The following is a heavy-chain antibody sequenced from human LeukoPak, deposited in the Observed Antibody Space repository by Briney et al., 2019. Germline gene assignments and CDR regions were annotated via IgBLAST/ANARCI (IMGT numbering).Heavy chain of an antibody. CDR3: ARSLGWVAAADP. Sequence: GGSLRLSCAASGFTFSSYAMSWVRQAPGKGLEWVAAISANGAGTYYADSVKGRFTISRDNSKNTLFLQMNSLRAEDTAVYYCARSLGWVAAADPWGQGTLVTVSS. D-gene: IGHD6-13*01. V-gene: IGHV3-23*01. CDR1: GFTFSSYA. CDR2: ISANGAGT. J-gene: IGHJ5*02.